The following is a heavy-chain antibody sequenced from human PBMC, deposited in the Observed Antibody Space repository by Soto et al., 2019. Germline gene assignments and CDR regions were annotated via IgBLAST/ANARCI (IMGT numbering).Heavy chain of an antibody. Sequence: EVQLVESGGGLVQPGGSLRLSCEASGFTFRNYDMHWVRQGTGKGLEWVSGISAAGDPDYADSVEGRFTISRENAQHSFFLQMNSLRVDDTAVYYCARTDRDFYGLDVWGQGTTVIVSS. CDR3: ARTDRDFYGLDV. CDR2: ISAAGDP. V-gene: IGHV3-13*05. J-gene: IGHJ6*02. CDR1: GFTFRNYD.